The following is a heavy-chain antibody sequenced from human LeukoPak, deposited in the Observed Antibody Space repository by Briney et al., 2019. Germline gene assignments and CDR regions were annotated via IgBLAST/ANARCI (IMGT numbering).Heavy chain of an antibody. CDR2: INPSGGTT. Sequence: ASVKVSCKASGYTFTSCFMHWVRQAPGQGLEWMGIINPSGGTTSYAQKFQDRVTMTRDTSTSTVYMELSSLRSEDTAVYYCANTDTPMAPPGDYWGQGTLVTVSS. CDR3: ANTDTPMAPPGDY. CDR1: GYTFTSCF. J-gene: IGHJ4*02. V-gene: IGHV1-46*01. D-gene: IGHD5-18*01.